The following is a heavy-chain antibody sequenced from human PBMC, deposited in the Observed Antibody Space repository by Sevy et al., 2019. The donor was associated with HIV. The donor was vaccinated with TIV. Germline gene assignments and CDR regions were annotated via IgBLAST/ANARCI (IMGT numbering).Heavy chain of an antibody. J-gene: IGHJ3*02. CDR2: ISAHNGNT. CDR3: AREGVWGGDTCLLEAFDI. Sequence: ASVKVSCKAFGYTFTSYGISWVRQAPGQGLEWMGWISAHNGNTNYAQKVQGRVTMTTDTSTRTAYMELRSLRSDDTDVYYCAREGVWGGDTCLLEAFDIWGQGTMVTVSS. CDR1: GYTFTSYG. D-gene: IGHD2-21*01. V-gene: IGHV1-18*01.